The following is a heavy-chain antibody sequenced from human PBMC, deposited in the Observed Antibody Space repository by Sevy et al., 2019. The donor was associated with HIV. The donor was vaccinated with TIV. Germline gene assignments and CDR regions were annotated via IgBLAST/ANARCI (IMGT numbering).Heavy chain of an antibody. D-gene: IGHD6-19*01. CDR3: AKETPKTGDSSGPHRYYYCYGMDV. CDR2: ISGSGGST. J-gene: IGHJ6*02. Sequence: GGSLRLSCAASGFTFSSYAMSWVRQAPGKGLEWVSAISGSGGSTYYADSVKGRFTNFRDNSKNTLYLQRNSLRAEDTAVQYCAKETPKTGDSSGPHRYYYCYGMDVWGQGTTVTVSS. CDR1: GFTFSSYA. V-gene: IGHV3-23*01.